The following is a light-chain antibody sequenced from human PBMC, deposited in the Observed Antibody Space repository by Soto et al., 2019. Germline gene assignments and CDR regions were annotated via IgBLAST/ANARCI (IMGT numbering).Light chain of an antibody. CDR1: QSVSSY. Sequence: EIVLTQSPATLSLSPGERATLSCRASQSVSSYLAWYQQKPGQAPRLLIYDASNRATGIPARFSGSGSGTYFTLTISSLEPEDFAVYYCLQRSNWPPTFGQGTKVEIK. V-gene: IGKV3-11*01. CDR2: DAS. CDR3: LQRSNWPPT. J-gene: IGKJ1*01.